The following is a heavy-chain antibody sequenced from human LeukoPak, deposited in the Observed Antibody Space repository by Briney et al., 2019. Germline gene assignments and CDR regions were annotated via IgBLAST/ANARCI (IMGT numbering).Heavy chain of an antibody. CDR2: ISGSGGST. CDR3: AKGRIDYGDYVYFDY. Sequence: GGSLRLSCAASGSTFSSYAMSWVRQAPGKGLEWVSAISGSGGSTYYADSAKGRFTISRDNSKNTLYLQMNSLRAEDTAVYYCAKGRIDYGDYVYFDYWGQGTLVTVSS. V-gene: IGHV3-23*01. D-gene: IGHD4-17*01. CDR1: GSTFSSYA. J-gene: IGHJ4*02.